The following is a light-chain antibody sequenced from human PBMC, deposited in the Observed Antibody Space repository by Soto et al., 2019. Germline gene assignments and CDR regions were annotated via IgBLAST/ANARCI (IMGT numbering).Light chain of an antibody. J-gene: IGKJ4*01. CDR2: GAS. Sequence: EIVMTQSPATLSVSPGEGASLSCRATQTVSRSLAWYQQKPGQAPRLLIYGASTRATGIPARFSGSGSGTEFTLTINSLQSEDFALYYCQQYNGWTLTFGGGTKVEI. CDR1: QTVSRS. V-gene: IGKV3D-15*01. CDR3: QQYNGWTLT.